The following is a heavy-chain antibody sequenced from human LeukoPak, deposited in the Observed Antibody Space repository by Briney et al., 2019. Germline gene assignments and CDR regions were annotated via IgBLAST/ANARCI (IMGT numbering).Heavy chain of an antibody. CDR2: ISGSGGST. V-gene: IGHV3-23*01. D-gene: IGHD3-22*01. CDR3: ARGYYYDSSGYYPAFDI. J-gene: IGHJ3*02. CDR1: GFTFSSYA. Sequence: TGGSLRLSCAASGFTFSSYAMSWVRQAPGKGLEWVSAISGSGGSTYYADSVKGRFTISRDNSKNTLYLQMNSLRAEDTAVYYCARGYYYDSSGYYPAFDIWGQGTMVTVSS.